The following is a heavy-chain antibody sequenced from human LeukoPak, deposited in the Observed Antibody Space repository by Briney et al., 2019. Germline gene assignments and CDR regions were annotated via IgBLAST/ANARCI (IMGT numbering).Heavy chain of an antibody. CDR2: ISPSGGRT. CDR3: AKDLHEQWLVSADAFDI. J-gene: IGHJ3*02. CDR1: GFTFNSHA. Sequence: GGSLRLSCEASGFTFNSHAMNWVRQPPGKGLEWVSLISPSGGRTFYADSVKGRFTISRDNSKNTLYLQMNSLRAEDTALYYCAKDLHEQWLVSADAFDIWGLGTMVTVSS. D-gene: IGHD6-19*01. V-gene: IGHV3-23*01.